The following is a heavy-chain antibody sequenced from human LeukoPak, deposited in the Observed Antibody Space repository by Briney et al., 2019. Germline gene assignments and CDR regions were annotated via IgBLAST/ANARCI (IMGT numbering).Heavy chain of an antibody. Sequence: GGSLRLSCATSGFTFSSYEMNWVRQAPGKGLEWISYITTSGTSTYYADSVKGRFTVSRDNGKTALSLQVNSLRAEDTAVYYFVVQSATSCYWGQGILVTVSS. V-gene: IGHV3-48*03. CDR1: GFTFSSYE. CDR2: ITTSGTST. CDR3: VVQSATSCY. J-gene: IGHJ4*02.